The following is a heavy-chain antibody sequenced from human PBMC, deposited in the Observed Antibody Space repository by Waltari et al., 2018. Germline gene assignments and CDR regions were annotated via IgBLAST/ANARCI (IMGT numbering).Heavy chain of an antibody. CDR3: AKPGAQDV. Sequence: VQLVETGGGLVQPGGSLRLSCAASGFTFSSYAMQWVRQAPGKGLEWISGINSGGGSTYYADSVKGRFTISRDNSKNTLSLQMNSLRAEDTAVYYCAKPGAQDVWGRGVLVTVSS. V-gene: IGHV3-NL1*01. D-gene: IGHD3-10*01. J-gene: IGHJ4*02. CDR2: INSGGGST. CDR1: GFTFSSYA.